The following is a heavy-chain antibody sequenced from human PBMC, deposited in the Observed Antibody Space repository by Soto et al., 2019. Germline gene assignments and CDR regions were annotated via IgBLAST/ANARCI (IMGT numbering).Heavy chain of an antibody. V-gene: IGHV3-73*01. CDR3: TRDLFSYDYSGILWFDP. J-gene: IGHJ5*02. D-gene: IGHD3-16*01. CDR2: IRSKGHNYAT. Sequence: GGYLRLSFAASGFAFSGSAMYWVRQASGKGPEWVGRIRSKGHNYATEYAASVKGRFTISRDDSKNTAYLQMNSLQTEDTAVYYCTRDLFSYDYSGILWFDPCGQGTLVTVSS. CDR1: GFAFSGSA.